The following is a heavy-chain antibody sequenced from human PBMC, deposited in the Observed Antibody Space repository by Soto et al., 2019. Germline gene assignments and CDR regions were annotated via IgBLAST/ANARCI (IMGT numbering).Heavy chain of an antibody. CDR3: ARHNDIVVVPAAPGYGMDV. CDR2: IDPSDSYT. D-gene: IGHD2-2*01. J-gene: IGHJ6*02. V-gene: IGHV5-10-1*01. CDR1: GYSFTSYW. Sequence: RGESLKISCKGSGYSFTSYWISWVRQMPGKGLEWMGRIDPSDSYTNYSPSFQGHVTISADKSISTAYLQWSSLKASDTAMYYCARHNDIVVVPAAPGYGMDVWGQGTTVTVSS.